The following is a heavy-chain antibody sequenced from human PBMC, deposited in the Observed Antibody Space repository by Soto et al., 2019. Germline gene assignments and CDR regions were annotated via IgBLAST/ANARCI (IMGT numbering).Heavy chain of an antibody. V-gene: IGHV4-31*03. CDR2: IYYSGST. CDR1: GGSISSGGYY. CDR3: ARGETPTHAFDI. Sequence: PSETLSLTCTVSGGSISSGGYYWSWIRQHPGKGLEWIGYIYYSGSTYYNPPLKSRVTISVDTSKNQFSLKLSSVTAADTAVYYCARGETPTHAFDIWGQGTMVTVSS. J-gene: IGHJ3*02.